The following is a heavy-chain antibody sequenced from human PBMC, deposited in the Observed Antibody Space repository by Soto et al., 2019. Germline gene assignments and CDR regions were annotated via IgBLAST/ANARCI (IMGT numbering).Heavy chain of an antibody. CDR2: ISGSGGST. D-gene: IGHD6-13*01. V-gene: IGHV3-23*01. Sequence: EVQLLESGGGLVQPGGSLGVSCAASGVTFINYAMSWVRQAPWKGLEWVSSISGSGGSTYYADSGKGRFTISRGKSKNARHLHMNRLRAEDTAVYYCAKVLWTSSIAAAPDYWGQGTRVTVSS. J-gene: IGHJ4*02. CDR1: GVTFINYA. CDR3: AKVLWTSSIAAAPDY.